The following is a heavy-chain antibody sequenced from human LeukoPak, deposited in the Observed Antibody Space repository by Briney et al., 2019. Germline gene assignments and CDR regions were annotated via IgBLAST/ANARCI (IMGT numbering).Heavy chain of an antibody. CDR1: GGTFSSYA. CDR3: ARVAPVSIYYYDSPYYYMDV. CDR2: IIPIFGTA. J-gene: IGHJ6*03. V-gene: IGHV1-69*13. Sequence: GASVKVSCKASGGTFSSYAISWVRQAPGQGLEWMGGIIPIFGTANYAQKFQGRVTITADESTSTAYMELSSLRSDDTAVYYCARVAPVSIYYYDSPYYYMDVWGKGTTVTISS. D-gene: IGHD3-22*01.